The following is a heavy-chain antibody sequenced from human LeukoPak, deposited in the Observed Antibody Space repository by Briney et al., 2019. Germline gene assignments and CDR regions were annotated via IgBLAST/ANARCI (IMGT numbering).Heavy chain of an antibody. Sequence: PGGSLRLSCPASGFNFIDYSMNWVRQAPGKGLEWISYIGISSGNTKYADSVKGRFTISRDKARNSLYLQMNSLRVEDTAMYYCARDHRYAFDNWGHGTLVTVSS. V-gene: IGHV3-48*01. CDR1: GFNFIDYS. D-gene: IGHD5-12*01. CDR3: ARDHRYAFDN. J-gene: IGHJ4*01. CDR2: IGISSGNT.